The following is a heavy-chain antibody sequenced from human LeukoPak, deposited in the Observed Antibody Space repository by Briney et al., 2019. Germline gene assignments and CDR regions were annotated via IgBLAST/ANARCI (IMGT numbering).Heavy chain of an antibody. CDR2: IYYSGST. V-gene: IGHV4-39*07. D-gene: IGHD3-10*01. Sequence: SETLSLTCTVSGGSISSSSYYWGWIRQPPGKGLEWIGSIYYSGSTYYNPSLKSRVTISVDTSKNQFSLKLSSVTAADTAVYYCARSNYYGSGSRYFDYWGQGTLVTVSS. J-gene: IGHJ4*02. CDR3: ARSNYYGSGSRYFDY. CDR1: GGSISSSSYY.